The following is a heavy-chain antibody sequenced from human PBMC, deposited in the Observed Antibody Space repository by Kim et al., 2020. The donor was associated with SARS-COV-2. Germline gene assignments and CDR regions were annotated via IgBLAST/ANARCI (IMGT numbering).Heavy chain of an antibody. Sequence: GGSLRLSCAASGFTFSNAWMSWVRQAPGKGLEWVGRIKSKTDGGTTDYAAPVKGRFTISRDDSKNTLYLQMNSLKTEDTAVYYCTGVPYSSGWLDYWGQGTLVTVSS. CDR2: IKSKTDGGTT. J-gene: IGHJ4*02. V-gene: IGHV3-15*01. D-gene: IGHD6-19*01. CDR1: GFTFSNAW. CDR3: TGVPYSSGWLDY.